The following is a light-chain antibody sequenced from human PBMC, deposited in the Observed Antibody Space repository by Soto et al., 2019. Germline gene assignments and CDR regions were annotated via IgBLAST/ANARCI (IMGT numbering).Light chain of an antibody. V-gene: IGLV2-11*01. CDR1: SSDVGGYEY. Sequence: QSALTQPRSVSGSPGQSITISCTGSSSDVGGYEYVSWFQQDPGKAPKLMIYDVSARPSGVPNRFSGSKSGSTASLTISGLQADDEGDYYCCSYAGGYTYVFGTGTKVTV. CDR2: DVS. J-gene: IGLJ1*01. CDR3: CSYAGGYTYV.